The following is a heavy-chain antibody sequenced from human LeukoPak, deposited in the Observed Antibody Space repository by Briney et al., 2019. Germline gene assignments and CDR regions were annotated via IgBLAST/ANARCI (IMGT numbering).Heavy chain of an antibody. D-gene: IGHD2-2*01. CDR1: RFIFSSYN. V-gene: IGHV3-23*01. CDR3: AKDVIVVVPDDAFDI. CDR2: ISGSGGST. Sequence: GGSLRLSCAASRFIFSSYNMNWVRQAPGKGLEWVSAISGSGGSTYYADSVKGRFTISRDNSKNTLYLQMNSLRAEDTAVYYCAKDVIVVVPDDAFDIWGQGTMVTVSS. J-gene: IGHJ3*02.